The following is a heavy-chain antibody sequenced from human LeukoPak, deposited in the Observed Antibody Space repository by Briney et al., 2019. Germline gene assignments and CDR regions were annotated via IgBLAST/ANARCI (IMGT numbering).Heavy chain of an antibody. J-gene: IGHJ5*02. CDR2: INQDGSEE. CDR3: TSRVTQHKYFGP. CDR1: GFTFSRSW. Sequence: GGSLRLSCAASGFTFSRSWMSWVRQAPGKGLEWVANINQDGSEEYYVGSVEGRSTISRDNAKSSLYLQMNSLRAEDTAVYYCTSRVTQHKYFGPWGQGSLVAVS. V-gene: IGHV3-7*01. D-gene: IGHD4-17*01.